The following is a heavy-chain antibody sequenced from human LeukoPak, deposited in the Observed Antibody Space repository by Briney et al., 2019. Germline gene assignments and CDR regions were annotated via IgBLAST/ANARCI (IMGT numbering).Heavy chain of an antibody. D-gene: IGHD4-17*01. J-gene: IGHJ4*02. CDR3: ARRYYGVDY. Sequence: GGSLRLSCAASGFTFSSYSIIWVRQAPGKGLEWVSFISSSGSGKNYADSVKGRFTISRDNAKNSLYLQMNSLRADDTAVYYCARRYYGVDYWGQGTLVTVSS. CDR1: GFTFSSYS. CDR2: ISSSGSGK. V-gene: IGHV3-48*04.